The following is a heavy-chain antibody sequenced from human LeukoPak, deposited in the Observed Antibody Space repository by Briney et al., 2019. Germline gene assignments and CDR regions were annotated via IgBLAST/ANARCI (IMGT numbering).Heavy chain of an antibody. CDR3: AKGSSGWYVSADY. CDR2: ISGSGDNT. Sequence: GGSLRLSCAASGFTFSSYAMSWVRQAPGKGLEWVSGISGSGDNTYYADSVKGRFTISRDNSKNTLYVQVNSLGTEDTAAYYCAKGSSGWYVSADYWGQGTPVTVSS. CDR1: GFTFSSYA. D-gene: IGHD6-19*01. V-gene: IGHV3-23*01. J-gene: IGHJ4*02.